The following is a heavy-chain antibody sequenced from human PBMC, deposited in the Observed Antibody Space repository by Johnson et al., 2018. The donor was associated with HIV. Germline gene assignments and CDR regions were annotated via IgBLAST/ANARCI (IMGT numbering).Heavy chain of an antibody. D-gene: IGHD6-13*01. J-gene: IGHJ3*02. CDR1: GFTVSSNY. CDR3: ARVPSRSSWYTAFDI. Sequence: VQLVESGGGVVQPGRSLRLSCAASGFTVSSNYMTWVRQAPGKGLEWVSVIYSGGSTYYADSVKGRFTISRDNSKNTMYLQMNSLRADDTAVYYCARVPSRSSWYTAFDIWGQGTMVTVSS. CDR2: IYSGGST. V-gene: IGHV3-66*01.